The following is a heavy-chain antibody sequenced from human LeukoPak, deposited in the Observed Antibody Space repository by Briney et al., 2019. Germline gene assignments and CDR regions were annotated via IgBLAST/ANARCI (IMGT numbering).Heavy chain of an antibody. V-gene: IGHV1-2*02. Sequence: ASVKVSCEASGYTFTGYYMHWVRQAPGQGLECMGWINPNRGGTNYAQKFQGRVTMTRDTSISTAYMELSRLRSDDTAVYYCAREAGYDILTGYYRGYYMDVWGKGTTVTVFS. D-gene: IGHD3-9*01. CDR2: INPNRGGT. CDR1: GYTFTGYY. J-gene: IGHJ6*03. CDR3: AREAGYDILTGYYRGYYMDV.